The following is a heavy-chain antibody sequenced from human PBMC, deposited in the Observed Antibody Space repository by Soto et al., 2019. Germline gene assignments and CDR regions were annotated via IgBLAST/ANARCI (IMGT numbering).Heavy chain of an antibody. J-gene: IGHJ5*02. V-gene: IGHV4-39*01. CDR3: ARPQGGYGSGYSWFDP. D-gene: IGHD5-12*01. Sequence: KSSETLSLTCIVSGRSISEINSYWGWIRQTPGEGLEWIGTIHHTGSTYYNPSLKSRVIISLDTSKNQFSLKLSSVTAADTALYYCARPQGGYGSGYSWFDPWGQGTRVTVYS. CDR1: GRSISEINSY. CDR2: IHHTGST.